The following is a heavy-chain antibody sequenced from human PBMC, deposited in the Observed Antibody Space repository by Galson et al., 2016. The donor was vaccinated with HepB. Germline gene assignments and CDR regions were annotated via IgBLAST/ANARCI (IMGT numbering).Heavy chain of an antibody. V-gene: IGHV3-23*01. CDR2: IRDAGADT. J-gene: IGHJ4*02. CDR1: GFTFSSYS. CDR3: AKGDNNYGTNFHY. Sequence: PLRLSCAASGFTFSSYSMTWVRQASGKGLEWVSTIRDAGADTYYADSVKGRFTISRDNFKNTLSLRMTSLRAEDTAVYYCAKGDNNYGTNFHYWGQGTLVTVSS. D-gene: IGHD4-11*01.